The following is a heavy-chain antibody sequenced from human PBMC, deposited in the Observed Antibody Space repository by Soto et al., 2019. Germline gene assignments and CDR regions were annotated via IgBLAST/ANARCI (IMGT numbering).Heavy chain of an antibody. V-gene: IGHV1-18*01. CDR3: ARGRGSSLVSVYYYYMDV. CDR1: GYTFTSYG. Sequence: ASVKVSCKASGYTFTSYGISWVRQAPGQGLEWMGWISAYNGNTNYAQKLQGRVTMTTDTSTGTAYMELGSLRSDDTAVYYCARGRGSSLVSVYYYYMDVWGKGTTVTVSS. D-gene: IGHD6-6*01. CDR2: ISAYNGNT. J-gene: IGHJ6*03.